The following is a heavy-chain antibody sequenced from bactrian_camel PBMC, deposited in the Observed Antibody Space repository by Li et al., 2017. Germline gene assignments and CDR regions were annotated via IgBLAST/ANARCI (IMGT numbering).Heavy chain of an antibody. J-gene: IGHJ4*01. V-gene: IGHV3-2*01. D-gene: IGHD1*01. CDR2: IKSDSSDT. Sequence: HVQLVESGGGSVQAGGSLTLSCAASGFTFSSYYMSWVRQAPGKGLEWVSSIKSDSSDTYYVDSVKGRFTISRDNAKNTVFLQMNSLKPEDTAVYYCASDVLLGLLGQGTQVTVS. CDR1: GFTFSSYY.